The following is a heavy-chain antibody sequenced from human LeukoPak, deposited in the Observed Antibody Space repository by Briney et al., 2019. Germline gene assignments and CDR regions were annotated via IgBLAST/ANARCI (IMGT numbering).Heavy chain of an antibody. D-gene: IGHD2-15*01. CDR1: GFIVSSSY. CDR3: ARVKGYCSGGSCYGVNWFDP. Sequence: PGGSLRLSCAASGFIVSSSYMSWVRQTPGKGLEWVSVIYRGGSTYYVDSVKGRFTISRDNAKNTLYLQMNRLRAEDTAVYYCARVKGYCSGGSCYGVNWFDPWGQGTLVTVSS. J-gene: IGHJ5*02. V-gene: IGHV3-53*01. CDR2: IYRGGST.